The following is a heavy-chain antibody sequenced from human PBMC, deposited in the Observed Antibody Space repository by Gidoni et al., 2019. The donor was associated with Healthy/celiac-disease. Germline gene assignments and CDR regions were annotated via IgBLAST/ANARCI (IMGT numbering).Heavy chain of an antibody. J-gene: IGHJ4*02. CDR3: AKDKLELRRCFDY. Sequence: EVQLLESGGGLVQPWGSLRLSCAASGFTFSSYAMSWVRQAPGKGLEWVSAISGSGGSTYYADSVKGRFTISRDNSKNTLYLQMNSLGAEDTAVYYCAKDKLELRRCFDYWGQGTLVTVSS. CDR2: ISGSGGST. D-gene: IGHD1-7*01. CDR1: GFTFSSYA. V-gene: IGHV3-23*01.